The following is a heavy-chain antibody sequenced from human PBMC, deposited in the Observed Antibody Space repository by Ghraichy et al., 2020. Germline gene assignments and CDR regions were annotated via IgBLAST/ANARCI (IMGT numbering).Heavy chain of an antibody. CDR3: ARDVDYYGSGGADY. J-gene: IGHJ4*02. CDR2: ISSSSSYI. CDR1: GFTFSSYS. D-gene: IGHD3-10*01. V-gene: IGHV3-21*01. Sequence: RGSLRLSCAASGFTFSSYSMNWVRQAPGKGLEWVSSISSSSSYIYYADSVKGRFTISRDNAKNSLYLQMNSLRAEDTAVYYCARDVDYYGSGGADYWGQGTLFTVSS.